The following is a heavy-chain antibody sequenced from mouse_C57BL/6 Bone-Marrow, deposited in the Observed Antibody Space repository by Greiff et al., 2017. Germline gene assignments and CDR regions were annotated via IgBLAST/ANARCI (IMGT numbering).Heavy chain of an antibody. V-gene: IGHV1-81*01. CDR3: AIWNWDEGWFAY. Sequence: QVQLQQSGAELARPGASVKLSCKASGYTFTSYGISWVKQRTGQGLEWIGEIYPRSGNTYYNEKFKGKATLTADKYSSTAYMELRSLTSEESAVLFCAIWNWDEGWFAYWGQGTLVTVSA. CDR2: IYPRSGNT. J-gene: IGHJ3*01. D-gene: IGHD4-1*01. CDR1: GYTFTSYG.